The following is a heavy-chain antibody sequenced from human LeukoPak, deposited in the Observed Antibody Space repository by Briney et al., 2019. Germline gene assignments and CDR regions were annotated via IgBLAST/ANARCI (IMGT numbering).Heavy chain of an antibody. CDR1: GFTFSSYG. J-gene: IGHJ6*02. CDR3: ARDSESYYYDSSGYYYALGYYYYGMDV. V-gene: IGHV3-7*01. CDR2: IKQGGSEK. D-gene: IGHD3-22*01. Sequence: PGRSLRLSCAASGFTFSSYGMHWVRQAPGKGLEWVANIKQGGSEKYYVDSVKGRFTISRDNAKNSLYLQMNSLRAEDTAVYYCARDSESYYYDSSGYYYALGYYYYGMDVWGQGTTVTVSS.